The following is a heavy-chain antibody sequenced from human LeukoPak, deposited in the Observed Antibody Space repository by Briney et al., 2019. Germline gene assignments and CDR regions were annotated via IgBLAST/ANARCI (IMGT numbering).Heavy chain of an antibody. CDR1: GFTFSSYG. V-gene: IGHV3-33*01. CDR2: TWYDGSNQ. Sequence: GGSLRLSCAASGFTFSSYGIHWVRQAPGKGLEWVAITWYDGSNQYYADSVKGRFTISRDNSKNTVFLQMNSLRAEDTAVYYCARGMVYARVGFFDYWGQGTLVTVSS. J-gene: IGHJ4*02. D-gene: IGHD2-8*01. CDR3: ARGMVYARVGFFDY.